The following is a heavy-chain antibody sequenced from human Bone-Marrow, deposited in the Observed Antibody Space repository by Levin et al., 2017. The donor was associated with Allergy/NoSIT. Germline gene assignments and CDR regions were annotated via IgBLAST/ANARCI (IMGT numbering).Heavy chain of an antibody. J-gene: IGHJ3*02. Sequence: PGGSLRLSCAASGFTFSSYSMNWVRQAPGKGLEWVSYISSSSSTIYYADSVKGRFTISRDNAKNSLYLQMNSLRAEDTAVYYCARIVVVVAAPNDAFDIWGQGTMVTVSS. CDR3: ARIVVVVAAPNDAFDI. CDR1: GFTFSSYS. D-gene: IGHD2-15*01. V-gene: IGHV3-48*04. CDR2: ISSSSSTI.